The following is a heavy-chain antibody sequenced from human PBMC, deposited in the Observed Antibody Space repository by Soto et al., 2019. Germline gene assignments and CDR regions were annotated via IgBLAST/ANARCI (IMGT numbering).Heavy chain of an antibody. V-gene: IGHV3-23*01. Sequence: PGGSLRLSCAASGFTFSSYAMSWVRQAPGKGLEWVSAISGSGGSTYYADSVKGRFTISRDNSKNTLFLQMNSLRDEDTAIYYCARDLGSNNDGDGRWYSTFFDFRGQGTLVTVSS. CDR3: ARDLGSNNDGDGRWYSTFFDF. D-gene: IGHD2-15*01. CDR2: ISGSGGST. J-gene: IGHJ4*02. CDR1: GFTFSSYA.